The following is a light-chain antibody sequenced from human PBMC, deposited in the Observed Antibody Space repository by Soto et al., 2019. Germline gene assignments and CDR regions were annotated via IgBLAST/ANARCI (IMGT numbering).Light chain of an antibody. J-gene: IGLJ2*01. V-gene: IGLV2-14*03. CDR1: SSDVGGYNY. Sequence: QSVLTQPASVSGSPGQSITISCTGTSSDVGGYNYVSWYQQHPGKAPKFLIYDVNNRPSGVSNRFSGSKSGNTASLTISGLRAGDEADYYCSSFTRSSPYVAFGGGTKLTVL. CDR2: DVN. CDR3: SSFTRSSPYVA.